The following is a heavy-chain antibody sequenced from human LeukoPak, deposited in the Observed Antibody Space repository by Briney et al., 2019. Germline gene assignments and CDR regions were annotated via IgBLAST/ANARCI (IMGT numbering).Heavy chain of an antibody. J-gene: IGHJ5*02. Sequence: SQTLSLTCAVSGGSISRGGYSWSWIRQPPGKGLEWIGYIYHSGSTYYNPSLKSRVTISVDRSKNQFSLKLSSVTAADTAVYYCARAPPPHLLRFGESWFDPWGQGTLVTVSS. CDR1: GGSISRGGYS. D-gene: IGHD3-10*01. CDR3: ARAPPPHLLRFGESWFDP. V-gene: IGHV4-30-2*01. CDR2: IYHSGST.